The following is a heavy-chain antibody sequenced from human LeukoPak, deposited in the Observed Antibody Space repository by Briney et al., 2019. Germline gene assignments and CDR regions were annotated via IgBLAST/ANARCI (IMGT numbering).Heavy chain of an antibody. CDR2: IYNSGTT. Sequence: SETLSLTCAVSGDSISSGDYSWSWIRQPPGKGLEWIGYIYNSGTTNYNPSLKSRVTISVDTSKNQFSLKLSSVTAADTAVYYCARWVRGDYVSDWFDPWGQGTLVTVSS. CDR3: ARWVRGDYVSDWFDP. CDR1: GDSISSGDYS. V-gene: IGHV4-30-4*07. D-gene: IGHD4-17*01. J-gene: IGHJ5*02.